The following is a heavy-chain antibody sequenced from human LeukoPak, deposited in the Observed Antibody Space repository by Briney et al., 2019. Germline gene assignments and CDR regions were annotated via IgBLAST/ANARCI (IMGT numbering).Heavy chain of an antibody. J-gene: IGHJ4*02. D-gene: IGHD3-22*01. Sequence: SETLSLTCPVSGGSLSSYYWSWIRQPPGKGLEWIGYIYYSGSTNDNPSRHSRVTLSVDTSKNQSALTLSSVTAADTAVYYCARGTYYYDSSGYEFDYWGQGTLVTVSS. CDR3: ARGTYYYDSSGYEFDY. CDR1: GGSLSSYY. V-gene: IGHV4-59*01. CDR2: IYYSGST.